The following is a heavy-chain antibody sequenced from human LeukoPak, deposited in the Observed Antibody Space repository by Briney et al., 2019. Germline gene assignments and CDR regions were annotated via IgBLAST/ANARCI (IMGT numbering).Heavy chain of an antibody. D-gene: IGHD4-17*01. V-gene: IGHV5-51*01. CDR3: ARLRGTVTNVGGYHFDY. CDR1: GYSLTRYW. J-gene: IGHJ4*02. CDR2: IYPGDSDT. Sequence: GESLKISCKGSGYSLTRYWIGWVRQMPGKGLEWMGIIYPGDSDTRYSPSFQGQVTISADKSISTAYLQWSSLKASDTAMYYCARLRGTVTNVGGYHFDYWGQGTLVTVSS.